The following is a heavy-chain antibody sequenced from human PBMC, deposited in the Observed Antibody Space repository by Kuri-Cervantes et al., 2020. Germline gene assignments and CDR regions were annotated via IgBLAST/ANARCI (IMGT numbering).Heavy chain of an antibody. J-gene: IGHJ4*02. D-gene: IGHD6-13*01. CDR3: ARGRRPLHSSSWKHFYFDY. Sequence: SVKVSCKASGYTFTYRYLHWVRQAPGQALEWMGWITPFNGNTNYAQKFQDRVTITRDTSISTAYMELSRLRSDDTAVYYCARGRRPLHSSSWKHFYFDYWGQGTLVTVSS. CDR1: GYTFTYRY. CDR2: ITPFNGNT. V-gene: IGHV1-45*02.